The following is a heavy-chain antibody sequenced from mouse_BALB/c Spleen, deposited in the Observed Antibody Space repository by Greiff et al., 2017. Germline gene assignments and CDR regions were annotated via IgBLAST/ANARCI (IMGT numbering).Heavy chain of an antibody. CDR3: ARSYGNIDY. CDR1: GFTFSSFG. J-gene: IGHJ2*01. CDR2: ISSGSSTI. Sequence: EVKVVESGGGLVQPGGSRKLSCAASGFTFSSFGMHWVRQAPEKGLEWVAYISSGSSTIYYADTVKGRFTISRDNPKNTLFLQMTSLRSEDTAMYYCARSYGNIDYWGQGTTLTVSS. V-gene: IGHV5-17*02. D-gene: IGHD2-1*01.